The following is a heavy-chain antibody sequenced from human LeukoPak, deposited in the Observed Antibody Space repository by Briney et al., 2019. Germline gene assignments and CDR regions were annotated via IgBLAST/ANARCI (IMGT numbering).Heavy chain of an antibody. CDR3: ARNAGYSDLNY. CDR2: IYRSGAT. Sequence: SENLSLTCTVSGDSFSSNNYWTSVRQPPVKWLEWIGEIYRSGATNYSPSLRGRVTVSLDRSKNQFSLRLNSVTAADTAIYYCARNAGYSDLNYWGQGVLVTVSS. J-gene: IGHJ4*02. V-gene: IGHV4-4*02. D-gene: IGHD3-22*01. CDR1: GDSFSSNNY.